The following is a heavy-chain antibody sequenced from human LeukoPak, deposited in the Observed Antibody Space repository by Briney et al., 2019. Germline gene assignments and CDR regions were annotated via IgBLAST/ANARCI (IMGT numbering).Heavy chain of an antibody. J-gene: IGHJ5*02. CDR2: IYYSGST. D-gene: IGHD1-26*01. Sequence: PSETLSLTCTVSVASISSSSYFWGWIRQPPGKGLEWIGSIYYSGSTYYNPSLKSRVTISVDTSKSQFSLKLNSVTAADTAVYYCARQGGTIGSNWFDPWGQGTLVTVSS. V-gene: IGHV4-39*01. CDR1: VASISSSSYF. CDR3: ARQGGTIGSNWFDP.